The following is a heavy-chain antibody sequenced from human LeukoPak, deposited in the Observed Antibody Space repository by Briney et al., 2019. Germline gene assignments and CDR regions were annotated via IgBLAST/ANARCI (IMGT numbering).Heavy chain of an antibody. V-gene: IGHV1-18*01. D-gene: IGHD3-22*01. CDR1: GYTFTSYG. CDR3: ARGPGGRSGYYPLEDYYYYYYMDV. J-gene: IGHJ6*03. Sequence: ASVKVSCKASGYTFTSYGINWVRQAPGQGLEWMGWIRAYNGKTNYAQRLQGRVTMTTVTSTSTAYMELRSLRSDDTAVYYCARGPGGRSGYYPLEDYYYYYYMDVWGKGTTVTVSS. CDR2: IRAYNGKT.